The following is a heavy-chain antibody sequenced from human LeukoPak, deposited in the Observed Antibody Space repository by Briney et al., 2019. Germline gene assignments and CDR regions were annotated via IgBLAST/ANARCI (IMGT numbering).Heavy chain of an antibody. Sequence: GGSLRLSCTASGFSFSTFWMNWVRQAPGKGLEWVANIKHDGSVKYYVDSVKGRFTISRDNAMQSLYLQMNSLRAEDTAVYYCAGGVSYWGRGTMVTVSS. V-gene: IGHV3-7*04. J-gene: IGHJ4*02. CDR1: GFSFSTFW. CDR2: IKHDGSVK. CDR3: AGGVSY.